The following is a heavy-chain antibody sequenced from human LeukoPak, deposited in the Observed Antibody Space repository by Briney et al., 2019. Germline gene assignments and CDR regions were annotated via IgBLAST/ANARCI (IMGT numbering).Heavy chain of an antibody. CDR2: INSDGSST. D-gene: IGHD3-22*01. CDR1: GFTFSSYW. CDR3: ARNIYDSSGYYPLYYYYYYMDV. V-gene: IGHV3-74*01. Sequence: GSLRLSCAASGFTFSSYWMHWVRQAPGKGLVWVSRINSDGSSTSYADSVKGRFTISRDNAKNTLYLQMNSLRAEDTAVYYCARNIYDSSGYYPLYYYYYYMDVWGKGTTVAVSS. J-gene: IGHJ6*03.